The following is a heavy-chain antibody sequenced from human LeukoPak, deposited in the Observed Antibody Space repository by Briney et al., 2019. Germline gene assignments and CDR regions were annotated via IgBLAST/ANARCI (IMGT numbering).Heavy chain of an antibody. CDR3: AKDRSIAAGDDAFDI. J-gene: IGHJ3*02. Sequence: QSGGSLRLSCAASGFTFSRHSMNWVRQAPGKGLEWVSHISGSGISTYYADSVKGRFTISRDNSKNTLYLQMNSLRAEDTAVYYCAKDRSIAAGDDAFDIWGQGTMVTVSS. CDR1: GFTFSRHS. CDR2: ISGSGIST. V-gene: IGHV3-23*01. D-gene: IGHD6-13*01.